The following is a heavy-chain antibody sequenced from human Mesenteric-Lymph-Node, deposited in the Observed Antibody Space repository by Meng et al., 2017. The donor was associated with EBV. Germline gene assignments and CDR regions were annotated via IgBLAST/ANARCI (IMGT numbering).Heavy chain of an antibody. CDR1: GYDFPTYD. V-gene: IGHV5-51*01. CDR2: IYPGDSDT. CDR3: ARGVTWYFDL. Sequence: EVQLVQFGAEVRKPRESVTISCKASGYDFPTYDIAWVRQMPGKGLEWMGIIYPGDSDTRYNPSFRGQVTISADESITTAYLQWSSLKASDNAIYYCARGVTWYFDLWGRGTLVTVSS. D-gene: IGHD3-10*01. J-gene: IGHJ2*01.